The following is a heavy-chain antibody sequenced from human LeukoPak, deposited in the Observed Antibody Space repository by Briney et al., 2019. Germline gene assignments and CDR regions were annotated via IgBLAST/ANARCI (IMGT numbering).Heavy chain of an antibody. V-gene: IGHV3-23*01. Sequence: GGTLRLSCAASGFTFSTYAMSWVRQAPGKGLEWVSGISGSGGSTFYADSVKGRFTISRDNSKNTLYLQMNSLRAEDTAVYYCAKDRAYYTDSSGYYLVRAYDYWGQGTLVTVSS. D-gene: IGHD3-22*01. J-gene: IGHJ4*02. CDR2: ISGSGGST. CDR1: GFTFSTYA. CDR3: AKDRAYYTDSSGYYLVRAYDY.